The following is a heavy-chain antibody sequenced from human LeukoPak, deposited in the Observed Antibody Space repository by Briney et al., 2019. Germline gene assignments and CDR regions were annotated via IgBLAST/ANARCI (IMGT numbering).Heavy chain of an antibody. CDR1: GFTFSSYW. J-gene: IGHJ6*02. CDR3: ARGGGLDV. Sequence: GGSLRLSCAGSGFTFSSYWMSWARQAPGKGLEWVASINHNGNVNYYVDSVKGRFTISRDNAKNSLYLQMSNLRAEDTAVYFCARGGGLDVWGQGATVTVSS. V-gene: IGHV3-7*03. D-gene: IGHD3-16*01. CDR2: INHNGNVN.